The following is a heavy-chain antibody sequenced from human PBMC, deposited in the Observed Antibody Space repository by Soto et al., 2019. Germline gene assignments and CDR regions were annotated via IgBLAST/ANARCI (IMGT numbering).Heavy chain of an antibody. CDR2: ISAYNGNT. D-gene: IGHD3-3*01. CDR3: ARTRISIFGVVTQAYGMDV. J-gene: IGHJ6*02. Sequence: ASVKVSCKASGYTFTSYGISWVRQAPGQGLEWMGWISAYNGNTNYAQKLQGRVTMTTDTSTSTAYMELRSLRSDDTAVYYCARTRISIFGVVTQAYGMDVWGQGTTVTGSS. CDR1: GYTFTSYG. V-gene: IGHV1-18*01.